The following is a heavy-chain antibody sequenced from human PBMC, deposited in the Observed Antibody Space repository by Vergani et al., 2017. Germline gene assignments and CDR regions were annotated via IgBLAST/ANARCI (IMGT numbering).Heavy chain of an antibody. D-gene: IGHD1-26*01. V-gene: IGHV3-9*01. CDR3: AKDNGGSYSAWFDP. Sequence: EVQLVESGGGLVQPGRSLRLSCAASGFTFDDYAIHWVRQAPGKGLEWVSGISWNSGSIGYADSVKGRFTISRDNAKNSLYLQMNSLRAEDTALYYCAKDNGGSYSAWFDPWGQGTLVTVSS. J-gene: IGHJ5*02. CDR1: GFTFDDYA. CDR2: ISWNSGSI.